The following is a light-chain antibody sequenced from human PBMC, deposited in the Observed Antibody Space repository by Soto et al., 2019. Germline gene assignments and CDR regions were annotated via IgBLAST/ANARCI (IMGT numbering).Light chain of an antibody. Sequence: QSALTQPASVSGSPGQSITISCTGTSSDVGGYNYVSWYQQHPGKAPKLMIYEVSNRPSGISNRFSGSKSGNTASLTISGLQAEDEADYYCSSYTNSITVLFGGGTKLTVL. CDR3: SSYTNSITVL. CDR2: EVS. V-gene: IGLV2-14*01. CDR1: SSDVGGYNY. J-gene: IGLJ2*01.